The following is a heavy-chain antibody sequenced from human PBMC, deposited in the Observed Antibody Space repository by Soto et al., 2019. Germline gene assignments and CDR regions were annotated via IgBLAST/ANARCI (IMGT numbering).Heavy chain of an antibody. J-gene: IGHJ6*02. Sequence: GGSLRLSCAASGFTFSSYDMHWVGLATGKGLEWVSAIGTAGDTYYPGSVKGRFTISRENAKNSLYLQMNSLRAGDTAVYYCARGPLSMVREYYYYGMDVWGQGTTVTVS. CDR2: IGTAGDT. D-gene: IGHD3-10*01. V-gene: IGHV3-13*01. CDR1: GFTFSSYD. CDR3: ARGPLSMVREYYYYGMDV.